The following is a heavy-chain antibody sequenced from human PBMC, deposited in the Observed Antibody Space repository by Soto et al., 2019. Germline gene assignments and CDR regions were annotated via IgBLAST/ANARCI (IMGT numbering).Heavy chain of an antibody. CDR3: ARDKVGGFGTYYYYYMDV. CDR1: GFTLSDYY. J-gene: IGHJ6*03. Sequence: QVQLVESGGGLVKPGGSLRLSCAASGFTLSDYYMSWIRQAPGKGLEWVSYISSSGSSMYYVDSVKGRFTISRDNAKNSLYLQMNSLRAEDTAVYYCARDKVGGFGTYYYYYMDVWGIGTTVTVSS. V-gene: IGHV3-11*01. D-gene: IGHD3-10*01. CDR2: ISSSGSSM.